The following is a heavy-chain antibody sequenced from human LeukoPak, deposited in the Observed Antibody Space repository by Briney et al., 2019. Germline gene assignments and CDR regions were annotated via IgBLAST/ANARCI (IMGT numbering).Heavy chain of an antibody. CDR2: ISSSSSYI. V-gene: IGHV3-21*01. D-gene: IGHD3-22*01. CDR3: ARDSAAGDSSGYYYEHAFDI. J-gene: IGHJ3*02. Sequence: PGGSLRLSCAASGFTFSSYSMNWVRQAPGKGLEWVSSISSSSSYIYYADSVKGRFTISRDNAKNSLYLQMNSLRAEDTSVYYCARDSAAGDSSGYYYEHAFDIWGQGTMVTVSS. CDR1: GFTFSSYS.